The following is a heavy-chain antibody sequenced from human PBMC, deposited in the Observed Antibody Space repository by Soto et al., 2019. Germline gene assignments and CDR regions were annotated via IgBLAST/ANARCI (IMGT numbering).Heavy chain of an antibody. CDR3: ARRETRSMLFAPRF. CDR2: ISYDGSNK. CDR1: GFTFSSYA. Sequence: PGGSLRLSCAASGFTFSSYAMHWVRQAPGKGLEWVAVISYDGSNKYYADSVKGRFTISRDNSKNTLYLQMNSLRAEDTAVYYCARRETRSMLFAPRFWGQGTLVTVSS. J-gene: IGHJ4*02. D-gene: IGHD1-26*01. V-gene: IGHV3-30-3*01.